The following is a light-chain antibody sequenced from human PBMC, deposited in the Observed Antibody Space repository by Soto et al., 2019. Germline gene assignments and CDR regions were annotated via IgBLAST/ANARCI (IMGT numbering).Light chain of an antibody. CDR3: AAWDGTLRAWV. CDR2: AND. Sequence: QSVLTQPPSASGTPGQRVTISCSGSTSNIGSKFVYWYQQNPGTAPKLLIYANDRRPSGVPDRFSGSKSGTSASLAISGLRSEDEADYSCAAWDGTLRAWVFGGGTKLPVL. CDR1: TSNIGSKF. J-gene: IGLJ3*02. V-gene: IGLV1-47*01.